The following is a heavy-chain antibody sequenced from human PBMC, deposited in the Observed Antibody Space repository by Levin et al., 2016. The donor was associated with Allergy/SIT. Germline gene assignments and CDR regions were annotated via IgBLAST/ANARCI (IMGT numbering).Heavy chain of an antibody. CDR2: IYYSGNT. CDR3: AREAFCTNGVCYRHFDY. Sequence: SETLSLTCTVSGGSVNSASYYWSWIRQPPGKGLEWIGYIYYSGNTNYNPSLKSRVTISVDTSKNQFSLKLSSVTAADTAVYYCAREAFCTNGVCYRHFDYWGQGTLVTVS. J-gene: IGHJ4*02. V-gene: IGHV4-61*01. D-gene: IGHD2-8*01. CDR1: GGSVNSASYY.